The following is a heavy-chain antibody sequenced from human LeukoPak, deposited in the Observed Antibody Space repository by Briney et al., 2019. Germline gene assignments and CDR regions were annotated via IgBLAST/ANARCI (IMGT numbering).Heavy chain of an antibody. D-gene: IGHD4-23*01. CDR3: ARATVGIY. CDR1: GFTFSSYE. CDR2: ISHTGDTM. V-gene: IGHV3-48*03. Sequence: GGSLRLSCAASGFTFSSYEMNWVRQAPGKGLEWISCISHTGDTMNYADSVRGRFTISRDNAKNALYLQMNSLRTEDTAIYYCARATVGIYWGQGTLVSVSS. J-gene: IGHJ4*02.